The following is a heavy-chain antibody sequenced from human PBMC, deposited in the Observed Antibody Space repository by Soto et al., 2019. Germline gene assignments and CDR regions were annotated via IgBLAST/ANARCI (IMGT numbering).Heavy chain of an antibody. CDR3: TTDLWRIAVVVGSTGYFNP. CDR1: GFTFSDAW. J-gene: IGHJ5*02. D-gene: IGHD2-15*01. V-gene: IGHV3-15*01. Sequence: GGSLRLSCAASGFTFSDAWMSWVRQAPGKGLDWVGRIKSKSDGETTEYAAPVRGRFTISRDDSKSTLYLQMNSLKTEDTAVYYCTTDLWRIAVVVGSTGYFNPWGQGTPVTVSS. CDR2: IKSKSDGETT.